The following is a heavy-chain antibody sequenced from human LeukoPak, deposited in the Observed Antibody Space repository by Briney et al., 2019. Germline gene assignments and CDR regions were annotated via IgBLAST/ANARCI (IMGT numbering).Heavy chain of an antibody. CDR2: INPSGGST. CDR3: ARDPYSSGWLLEISFDY. V-gene: IGHV1-46*01. J-gene: IGHJ4*02. CDR1: GYTFTSYY. Sequence: ASVKVSCKASGYTFTSYYMHWVRQAPAQGLEWVGIINPSGGSTSYAQKFQGRVTMNRDTSTSTVYMELSSLRSEDTAVYYCARDPYSSGWLLEISFDYWGQGTLVTVSS. D-gene: IGHD6-19*01.